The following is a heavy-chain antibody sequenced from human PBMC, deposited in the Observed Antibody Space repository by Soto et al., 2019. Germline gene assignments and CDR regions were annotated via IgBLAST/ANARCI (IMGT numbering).Heavy chain of an antibody. V-gene: IGHV3-21*01. Sequence: EVQLVESGGGLVKPGGSLTLSCAGSGFIFSSYTMIWVRQAPGKGLEWVSSISSSTSSTLYADSVKGRFTISRDNAKNSLYLEMNSLRVDDTAVYYCARECIAASYYYYMDVWGKAITVTVSS. CDR1: GFIFSSYT. J-gene: IGHJ6*03. D-gene: IGHD6-13*01. CDR3: ARECIAASYYYYMDV. CDR2: ISSSTSST.